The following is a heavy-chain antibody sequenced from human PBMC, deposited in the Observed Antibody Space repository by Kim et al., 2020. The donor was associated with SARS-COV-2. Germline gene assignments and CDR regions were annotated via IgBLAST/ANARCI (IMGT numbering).Heavy chain of an antibody. CDR2: IIPILGIA. CDR3: AIPWGGQTESWYYYGMDV. J-gene: IGHJ6*02. CDR1: GGTFSSYT. Sequence: SVKVSCKASGGTFSSYTISWVRQAPGQGLEWMGRIIPILGIANYAQKFQGRVTITADKSTSTAYMELSSLRSEDTAVYYCAIPWGGQTESWYYYGMDVWGQGTTVTVSS. V-gene: IGHV1-69*02. D-gene: IGHD3-16*01.